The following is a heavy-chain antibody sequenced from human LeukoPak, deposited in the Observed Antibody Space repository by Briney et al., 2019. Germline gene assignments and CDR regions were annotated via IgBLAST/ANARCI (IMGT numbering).Heavy chain of an antibody. CDR2: IYYSGST. CDR3: ARQSRPFDY. J-gene: IGHJ4*02. V-gene: IGHV4-30-4*01. CDR1: GGSISSGAYY. D-gene: IGHD5/OR15-5a*01. Sequence: SETLSLTCTVSGGSISSGAYYWTWIRQPPGKGLEWIGYIYYSGSTYYNPSLKSRLTISVDTSKNQFSLKLSSVTAADTAVYYCARQSRPFDYWGQGTLVTVSS.